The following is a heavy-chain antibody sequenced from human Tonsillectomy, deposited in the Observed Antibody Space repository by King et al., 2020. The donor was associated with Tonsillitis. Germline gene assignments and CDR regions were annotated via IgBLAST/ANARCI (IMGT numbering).Heavy chain of an antibody. CDR2: IRYDGSNA. D-gene: IGHD1-26*01. CDR3: AKPDRWEVLQY. CDR1: GFTFTDYG. Sequence: QLVQSGGGVVQPGGSLRLSCAASGFTFTDYGMHWVRQAPGKGLEWVTFIRYDGSNAYYADSVKGRSTISRDNSKNTVYLQMNSLRVEDTAVHYCAKPDRWEVLQYWGQGTLVTVSS. J-gene: IGHJ4*02. V-gene: IGHV3-30*02.